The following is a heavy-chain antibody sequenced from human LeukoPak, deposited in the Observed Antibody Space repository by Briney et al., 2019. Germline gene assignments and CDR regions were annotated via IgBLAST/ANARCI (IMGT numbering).Heavy chain of an antibody. CDR2: IIPIFGTA. CDR1: GGTFSSYA. D-gene: IGHD3-10*01. J-gene: IGHJ6*02. V-gene: IGHV1-69*01. Sequence: ASVKVSCKASGGTFSSYAISWVRPAPGQGLEWMGGIIPIFGTANYAQKFQGRVTITADESTSTAYMELSSLRSEDTAVYYCARAYYYGSGGYGYGMDVWGQGTTVTVSS. CDR3: ARAYYYGSGGYGYGMDV.